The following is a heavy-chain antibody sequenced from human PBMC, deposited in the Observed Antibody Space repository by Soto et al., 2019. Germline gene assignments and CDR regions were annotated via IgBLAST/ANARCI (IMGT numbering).Heavy chain of an antibody. Sequence: PGGSLRLSCAASGFTFSSYSMNWVRQAPGKGLEWVSYISSSSTIYYADSVKGRITISRDNAKNSMYLQMNSLRAEDTVVYYFARDLVTKVVVVRARNDAFDIWGQGTMVTVS. CDR1: GFTFSSYS. V-gene: IGHV3-48*01. CDR2: ISSSSTI. CDR3: ARDLVTKVVVVRARNDAFDI. D-gene: IGHD2-15*01. J-gene: IGHJ3*02.